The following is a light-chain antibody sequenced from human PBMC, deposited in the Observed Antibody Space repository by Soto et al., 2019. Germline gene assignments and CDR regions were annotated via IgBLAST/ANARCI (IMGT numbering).Light chain of an antibody. CDR3: QQYSSTPWT. Sequence: DSVVAQRPDYLSRSRGERATINCKSSQNVLYSSNNKNYLAWYQQKLGQPPKLLIRWASTRESGVPDRFSGSGSGTDFTLTISSLQAEDVAVYYCQQYSSTPWTFGQGTKVDIK. CDR2: WAS. V-gene: IGKV4-1*01. CDR1: QNVLYSSNNKNY. J-gene: IGKJ1*01.